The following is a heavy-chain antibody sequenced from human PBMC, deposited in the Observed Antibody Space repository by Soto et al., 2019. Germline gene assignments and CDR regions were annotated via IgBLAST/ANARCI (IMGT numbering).Heavy chain of an antibody. J-gene: IGHJ3*02. Sequence: SETLSLTCTVSGGSINSDFYYWTWIRQHPGKGLEWLGYIYYSGSTYYNPSLKSRITMSLDTSKNQFSLKLSSVTAADTAMYYCARRSTIFGVVLNAFDIWGQGTMVTVSS. CDR1: GGSINSDFYY. D-gene: IGHD3-3*01. V-gene: IGHV4-31*03. CDR3: ARRSTIFGVVLNAFDI. CDR2: IYYSGST.